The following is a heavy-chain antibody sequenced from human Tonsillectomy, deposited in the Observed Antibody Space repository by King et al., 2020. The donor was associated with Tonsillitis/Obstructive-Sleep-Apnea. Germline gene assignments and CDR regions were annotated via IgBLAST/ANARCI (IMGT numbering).Heavy chain of an antibody. D-gene: IGHD2-15*01. CDR2: INAGNGNT. CDR1: GYSFSSYA. V-gene: IGHV1-3*01. J-gene: IGHJ4*02. CDR3: ARGPQFCIDGTCYRSHFDY. Sequence: QLVQSGAEVEKPGASVKVSCKASGYSFSSYAVHWVRQAPGQRLEWMGWINAGNGNTKYSKNFQGRVTITRDTSASTAYMELSSLRSEDTAVYYCARGPQFCIDGTCYRSHFDYWGQGTLVTVSS.